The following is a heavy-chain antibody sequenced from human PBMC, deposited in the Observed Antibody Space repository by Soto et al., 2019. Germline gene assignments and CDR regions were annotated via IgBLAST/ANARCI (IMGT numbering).Heavy chain of an antibody. CDR3: AREDYYDTGYYVV. D-gene: IGHD3-9*01. V-gene: IGHV4-4*07. CDR1: GRSMSGYY. Sequence: PSETLSLTCTVSGRSMSGYYWSWIRQPAGERLEWIGRIYTSGTTDFNPSLKGRVTMSVDTSKNQFSLKLTSVTAADTALYYCAREDYYDTGYYVVWCQGTQVTVSS. CDR2: IYTSGTT. J-gene: IGHJ4*02.